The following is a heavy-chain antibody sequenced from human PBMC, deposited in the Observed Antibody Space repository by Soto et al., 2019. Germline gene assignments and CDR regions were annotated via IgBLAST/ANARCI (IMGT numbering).Heavy chain of an antibody. CDR1: GFTFSSCT. Sequence: EVHLVESGGGLVKPGGSLRLSCAVSGFTFSSCTMNWVRQAPGKGLEWVSSISPSTSHIYYADSVKGRFTISRGNAKNSLFLQMNSLRAEDTAVYYCSGCSGGACHQTYGMDVWGQGTTVTGSS. CDR3: SGCSGGACHQTYGMDV. CDR2: ISPSTSHI. J-gene: IGHJ6*02. V-gene: IGHV3-21*01. D-gene: IGHD2-15*01.